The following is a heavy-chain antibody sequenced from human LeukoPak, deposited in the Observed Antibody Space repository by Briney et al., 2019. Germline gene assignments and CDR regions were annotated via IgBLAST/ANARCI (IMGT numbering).Heavy chain of an antibody. Sequence: GGSLRLSCAASGFTFSSYAMSWVRQAPGKGLEWVSAISGSGGSTYYADSVKGRFTISRDNSKNTPYLQMNSLRAEDTAVYYCAKIKRDYYDSSGDYWGQGTLVTVSS. CDR1: GFTFSSYA. J-gene: IGHJ4*02. CDR3: AKIKRDYYDSSGDY. V-gene: IGHV3-23*01. CDR2: ISGSGGST. D-gene: IGHD3-22*01.